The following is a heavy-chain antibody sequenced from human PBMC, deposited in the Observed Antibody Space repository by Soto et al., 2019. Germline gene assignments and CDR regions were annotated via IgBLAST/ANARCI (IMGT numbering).Heavy chain of an antibody. CDR1: VFTSSG. CDR3: AKKGILGLFNAYDL. Sequence: QDQLVQSGAEVKKPGASVKVSCKASVFTSSGISWVRQAPGQRLEWMGWISTHNGNTIYAQKFQGRVIMTMDTSTPTVYMGWGSWRPDDTAVFLWAKKGILGLFNAYDLWGKGTMVPVSS. J-gene: IGHJ3*01. V-gene: IGHV1-18*04. CDR2: ISTHNGNT.